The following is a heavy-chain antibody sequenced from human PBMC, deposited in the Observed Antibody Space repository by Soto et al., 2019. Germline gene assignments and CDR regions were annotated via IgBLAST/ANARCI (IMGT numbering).Heavy chain of an antibody. V-gene: IGHV1-18*01. D-gene: IGHD6-19*01. CDR1: GYSFTNYG. Sequence: QDQLVQSGGEVKKPGASVKVSCKASGYSFTNYGITWVRQAPGQGSEWMGWISAYNGDTNYAQKLQGRVTMTTDASTSTAYLEWRSLRSDDTAVYYCARERGVAPPVAGNTHYYYYMDVWGKGTTVTGSS. CDR2: ISAYNGDT. J-gene: IGHJ6*03. CDR3: ARERGVAPPVAGNTHYYYYMDV.